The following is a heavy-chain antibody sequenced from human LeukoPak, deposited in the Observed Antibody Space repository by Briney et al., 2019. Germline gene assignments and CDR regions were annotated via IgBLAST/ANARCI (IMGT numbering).Heavy chain of an antibody. V-gene: IGHV3-48*01. CDR3: ARVLHKRNYDSSDYYGS. CDR2: ISSSSSTI. CDR1: GFTFDDYG. Sequence: GGSLRLSCAASGFTFDDYGLSWVRQAPGKGLEWISYISSSSSTIYYADSVKGRFTISRDNAKNSLYLQLNSLRAEDTAVYYCARVLHKRNYDSSDYYGSWGQGTLVTVSS. D-gene: IGHD3-22*01. J-gene: IGHJ5*02.